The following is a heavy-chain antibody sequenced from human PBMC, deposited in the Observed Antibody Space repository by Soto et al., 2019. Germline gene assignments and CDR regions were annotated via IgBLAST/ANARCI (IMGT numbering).Heavy chain of an antibody. V-gene: IGHV4-59*08. CDR1: GGYISSYY. J-gene: IGHJ6*03. Sequence: SETLSLTCTVSGGYISSYYWSWIRQPPGKGLEWIGYIYYSGSTNYNPSLKSRVTISVDTSKNQFSLKLSSVTAADTAVYYCARRFIGITGTNTYYMDVWGKGTTVTVSS. CDR2: IYYSGST. D-gene: IGHD1-20*01. CDR3: ARRFIGITGTNTYYMDV.